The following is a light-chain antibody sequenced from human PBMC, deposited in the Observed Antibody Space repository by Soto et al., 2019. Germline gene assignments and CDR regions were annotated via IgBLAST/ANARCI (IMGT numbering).Light chain of an antibody. J-gene: IGKJ3*01. CDR3: QQFGSSPGFT. CDR2: GAS. V-gene: IGKV3-20*01. CDR1: QNINSRY. Sequence: EIVLTQSPGTLSLSPGERATLSCRASQNINSRYLAWYQQKPGQAPRLLIYGASSRATGIPDRFSGSGSGTDFSLTISRLEPEEFAVYCCQQFGSSPGFTFGPETKVDIK.